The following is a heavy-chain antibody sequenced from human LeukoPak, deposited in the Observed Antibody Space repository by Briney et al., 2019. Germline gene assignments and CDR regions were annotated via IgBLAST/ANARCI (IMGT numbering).Heavy chain of an antibody. V-gene: IGHV4-34*01. D-gene: IGHD3-10*01. CDR2: INHSGST. CDR1: GGSFGVYY. Sequence: PSETLSLTWAVYGGSFGVYYWSWIRQPPGKRLEWIGEINHSGSTNYNPSLKSRVTISVDTSKNHFSLKLTSVAAADTAVYYCAGPGAGDLDYWGQGTLVTVSS. J-gene: IGHJ4*02. CDR3: AGPGAGDLDY.